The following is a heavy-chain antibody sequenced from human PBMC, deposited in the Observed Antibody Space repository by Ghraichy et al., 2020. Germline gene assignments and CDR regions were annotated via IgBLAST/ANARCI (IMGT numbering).Heavy chain of an antibody. CDR2: IYSSANT. D-gene: IGHD5-18*01. CDR3: AGRKYNYGIDAFDI. J-gene: IGHJ3*02. Sequence: SETLSLTCSVSAGGISNYYWGWFRQPPGKGLEWIGYIYSSANTGYSPSLKTRVAMSVDTSKNQFSLRLSSVSAADTAVYYCAGRKYNYGIDAFDIWGQGTMVTVSS. V-gene: IGHV4-59*01. CDR1: AGGISNYY.